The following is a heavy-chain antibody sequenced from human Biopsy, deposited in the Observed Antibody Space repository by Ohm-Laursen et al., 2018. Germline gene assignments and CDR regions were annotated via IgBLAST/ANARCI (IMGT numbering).Heavy chain of an antibody. Sequence: GTLSLTCPVSGGSISSYYWSWIRQPPGKGLEWVGYIYYTGSTNYNPSLKSRVTISVDTSMNHLSLRLTSVTAADTAVYYCARHAPSYSGSYWRYFDLWGRGTLVTVSS. J-gene: IGHJ2*01. D-gene: IGHD1-26*01. CDR2: IYYTGST. CDR3: ARHAPSYSGSYWRYFDL. V-gene: IGHV4-59*08. CDR1: GGSISSYY.